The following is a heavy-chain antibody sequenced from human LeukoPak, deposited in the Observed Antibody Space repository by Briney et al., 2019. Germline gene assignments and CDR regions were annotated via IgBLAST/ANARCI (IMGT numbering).Heavy chain of an antibody. J-gene: IGHJ4*02. CDR3: ARVATTTNPPQRPFDY. Sequence: PSETLSLTCAVSGYSINSGYCWGWIRQPPGKGLEWIGSIYDSGSTYYNPSLKSRVTISVDTSKNQFSLKLSSVTAADTAVYYCARVATTTNPPQRPFDYWGQGTLVTVSS. CDR1: GYSINSGYC. CDR2: IYDSGST. D-gene: IGHD5-12*01. V-gene: IGHV4-38-2*01.